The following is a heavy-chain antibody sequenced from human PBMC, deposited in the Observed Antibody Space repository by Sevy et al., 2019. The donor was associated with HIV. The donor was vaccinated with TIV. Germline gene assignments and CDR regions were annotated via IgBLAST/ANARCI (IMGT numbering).Heavy chain of an antibody. CDR2: ISYSGST. V-gene: IGHV4-59*01. Sequence: SETLSLTCTVSGGSISSFYWNWIRQSPGKGLEWIGYISYSGSTNYNPSLKSRVTISVDTSTNQFSLRLSSVTAADTAVYYCARGIFSYGYWREFDYWGQGNLVTVSS. D-gene: IGHD5-18*01. CDR3: ARGIFSYGYWREFDY. CDR1: GGSISSFY. J-gene: IGHJ4*02.